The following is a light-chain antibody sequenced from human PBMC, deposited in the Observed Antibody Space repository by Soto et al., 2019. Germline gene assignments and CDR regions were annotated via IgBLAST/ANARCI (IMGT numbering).Light chain of an antibody. CDR1: SSDVGSYNR. Sequence: QSVLTQPPSVSGSPGQSVTISCTGTSSDVGSYNRVSWYQQPPGTAPKLIIYEVSNRPSGVPDRFFGSKSGNTASLTISGLQAEDEADYYCSSFTSSNTWVFGRGTKLTVL. J-gene: IGLJ3*02. V-gene: IGLV2-18*02. CDR2: EVS. CDR3: SSFTSSNTWV.